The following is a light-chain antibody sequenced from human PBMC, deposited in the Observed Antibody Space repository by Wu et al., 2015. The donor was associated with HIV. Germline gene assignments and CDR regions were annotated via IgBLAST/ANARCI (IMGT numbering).Light chain of an antibody. CDR2: GAS. CDR3: QQYGSSPLFT. V-gene: IGKV3-20*01. J-gene: IGKJ3*01. Sequence: CRASQXVSQPATLAWYQQKPGQAPRLLMYGASSRANGIPDRFSGSGSGTDFTLTISRLEPDDVAVYYCQQYGSSPLFTFGPGTTVNIK. CDR1: QXVSQPAT.